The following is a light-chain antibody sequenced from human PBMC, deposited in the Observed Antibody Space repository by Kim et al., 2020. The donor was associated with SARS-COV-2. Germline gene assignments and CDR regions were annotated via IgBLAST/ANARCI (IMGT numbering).Light chain of an antibody. V-gene: IGLV1-44*01. CDR1: SSNIGSNT. CDR3: AAWDDSLNGDYV. Sequence: QMVTISCSGSSSNIGSNTVNWYQQRPGTAPKLLIYSNNQRPSGVPDRFSGSKSGTSASLAISGLQSEDEADYYCAAWDDSLNGDYVFGTGTKVTVL. CDR2: SNN. J-gene: IGLJ1*01.